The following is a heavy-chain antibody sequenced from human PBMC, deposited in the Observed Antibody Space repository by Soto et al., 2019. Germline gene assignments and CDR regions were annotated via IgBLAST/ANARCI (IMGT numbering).Heavy chain of an antibody. CDR1: GDSISSGGYS. D-gene: IGHD3-16*01. CDR2: IYHSGST. Sequence: PSETLSLTCAVSGDSISSGGYSWNWIRQPPGKGLEWIGYIYHSGSTYYNPSLKSRVTISVDRSKNQFSLNLSSVTAADTAVYYCARDHAYSAYWAFDYWGQGALVTVSS. J-gene: IGHJ4*02. V-gene: IGHV4-30-2*01. CDR3: ARDHAYSAYWAFDY.